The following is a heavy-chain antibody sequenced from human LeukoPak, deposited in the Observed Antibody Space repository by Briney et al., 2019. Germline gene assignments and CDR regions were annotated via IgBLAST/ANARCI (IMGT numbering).Heavy chain of an antibody. Sequence: PGGSLRLSCAASGFTFSSFSMNWVRQAPGKGLEWVSSISSSGSYIYYADSVKGRFTISRDNAKNSLYLQMNSLRAEDTAMYYCAKGRSSTSPFDYWGQGTLVTVSS. CDR1: GFTFSSFS. CDR3: AKGRSSTSPFDY. CDR2: ISSSGSYI. D-gene: IGHD2-2*01. J-gene: IGHJ4*02. V-gene: IGHV3-21*01.